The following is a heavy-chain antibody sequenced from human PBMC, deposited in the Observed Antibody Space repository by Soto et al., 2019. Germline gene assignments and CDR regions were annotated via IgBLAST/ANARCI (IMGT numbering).Heavy chain of an antibody. CDR2: INHSGST. CDR1: GGSFSGYY. V-gene: IGHV4-34*01. CDR3: ARWSGGEDIVVVVAATGYYGMDV. J-gene: IGHJ6*02. Sequence: SETLSLTCAVYGGSFSGYYLSWIRQPPGKGLEWIGEINHSGSTNYNPSLKSRVNISVDTSKNQFSLKLSSVTAADTAVYYCARWSGGEDIVVVVAATGYYGMDVWGQGTTVTVSS. D-gene: IGHD2-15*01.